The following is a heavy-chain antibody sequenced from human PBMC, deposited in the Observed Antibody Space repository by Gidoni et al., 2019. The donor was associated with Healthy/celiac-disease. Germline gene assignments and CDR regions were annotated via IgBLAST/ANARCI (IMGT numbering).Heavy chain of an antibody. CDR3: ARVAHGGRRGFSSGWFAPNFDY. CDR1: GFTFSSYA. J-gene: IGHJ4*02. CDR2: ISYDGSNK. Sequence: QVQLVESGGGVVQPGRSLRLSCAASGFTFSSYAMPWVRQAPGKGLEWVAVISYDGSNKYYADSVKGRFTISRDNSKNTLYLQMNSLRAEDTAVYYCARVAHGGRRGFSSGWFAPNFDYWGQGTLVTVSS. V-gene: IGHV3-30*04. D-gene: IGHD6-19*01.